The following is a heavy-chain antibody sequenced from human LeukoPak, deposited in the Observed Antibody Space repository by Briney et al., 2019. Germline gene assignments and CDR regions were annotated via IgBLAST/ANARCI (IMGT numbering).Heavy chain of an antibody. CDR2: INHSGST. CDR3: ARDYRGTYPPGYFDY. Sequence: PSETLSLTCAVYGGSFSGYYWSWIRQPPGKGLEWIGEINHSGSTNYNPSLKSRVTISVDTSKNQFSLKLSSVTAADTAVYYCARDYRGTYPPGYFDYWGQGTLVTVSS. J-gene: IGHJ4*02. V-gene: IGHV4-34*01. CDR1: GGSFSGYY. D-gene: IGHD3-16*02.